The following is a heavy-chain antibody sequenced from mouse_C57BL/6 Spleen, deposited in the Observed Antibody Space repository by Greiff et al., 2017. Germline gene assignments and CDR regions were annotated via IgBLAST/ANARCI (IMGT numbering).Heavy chain of an antibody. V-gene: IGHV5-17*01. Sequence: EVKLMESGGGLVKPGGSLKLSYAASGFTFSDYGMHWVRQAPEKGLEWVAYISSGSSTIYYADTVKGRFTISRDNAKNTLFLQMTSLRSEDTAMYYCARPGTTVLDYWGQGTSVTVSS. J-gene: IGHJ4*01. CDR1: GFTFSDYG. CDR3: ARPGTTVLDY. CDR2: ISSGSSTI. D-gene: IGHD1-1*01.